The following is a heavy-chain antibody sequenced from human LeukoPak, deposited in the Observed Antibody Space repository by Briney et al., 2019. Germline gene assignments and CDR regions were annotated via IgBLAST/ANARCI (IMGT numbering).Heavy chain of an antibody. D-gene: IGHD3-22*01. CDR1: GDSVSRSDSY. CDR3: ARRRYYDSSGYLE. J-gene: IGHJ1*01. V-gene: IGHV4-39*01. CDR2: IYYSGRT. Sequence: AETLSLTCTVFGDSVSRSDSYWDWIRQPPGKGLEWIGTIYYSGRTYYSPSLKSRVTLSVDMSNNQFSLTLSSVTAADTALYFCARRRYYDSSGYLEWGQGTLVTVSS.